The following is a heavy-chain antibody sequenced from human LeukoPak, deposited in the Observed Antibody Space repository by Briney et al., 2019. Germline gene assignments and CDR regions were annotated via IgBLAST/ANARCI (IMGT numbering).Heavy chain of an antibody. CDR2: IYHSGST. J-gene: IGHJ4*02. CDR3: ARDPYGDFDY. CDR1: GYSISSGYY. D-gene: IGHD4-17*01. V-gene: IGHV4-38-2*02. Sequence: ASETLSLTCTVSGYSISSGYYWGWIRQPPGKGLEWIGSIYHSGSTYYNPSLKSRVTISVDTSKNQFSLKLSSVTAADTAVYYCARDPYGDFDYWGQGTLVTVSS.